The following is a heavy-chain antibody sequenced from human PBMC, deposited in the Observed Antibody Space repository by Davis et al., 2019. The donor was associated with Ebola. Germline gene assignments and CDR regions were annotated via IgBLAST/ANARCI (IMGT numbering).Heavy chain of an antibody. CDR1: GFTFSSYW. Sequence: GGSLRLSCAASGFTFSSYWMSWVRQAPGKGLEWVANIKQDGSEKYYVDSVKGRFTISRDNAKNSLYLQMNSLRAEDTAVYYCARESFSSGSYYTGYYYYGMDVWGQGTTVTVSS. CDR2: IKQDGSEK. D-gene: IGHD3-10*01. V-gene: IGHV3-7*03. J-gene: IGHJ6*02. CDR3: ARESFSSGSYYTGYYYYGMDV.